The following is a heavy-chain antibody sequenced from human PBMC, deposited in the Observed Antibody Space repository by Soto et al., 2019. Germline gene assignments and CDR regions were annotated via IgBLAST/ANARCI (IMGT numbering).Heavy chain of an antibody. CDR1: GGTFSSYT. CDR3: ARGQYDILTGYYRYYYYYGMDV. J-gene: IGHJ6*02. CDR2: IIPILGIA. Sequence: QVQLVQSGAEVKKPGSSVKVSCKASGGTFSSYTISWVRQAPGQGLEWMGRIIPILGIANYAQKFQGRVTITADKSTSXXYXEXXSLRSEDTAVYYCARGQYDILTGYYRYYYYYGMDVWGQGTTVTVSS. D-gene: IGHD3-9*01. V-gene: IGHV1-69*02.